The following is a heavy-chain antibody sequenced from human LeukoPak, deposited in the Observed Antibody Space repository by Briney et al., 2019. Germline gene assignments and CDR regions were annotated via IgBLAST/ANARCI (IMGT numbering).Heavy chain of an antibody. D-gene: IGHD2-15*01. CDR1: GYTFTSYD. J-gene: IGHJ6*03. Sequence: ASVKVSCKASGYTFTSYDINWVRQATGQGLEWMGWMNPNSGNTGYAQKFQGRVTMTRNTSISTAYMELSSLRSEDTAVYYCARVRWPYYYYYMDVWGKGTTVTVSS. CDR2: MNPNSGNT. CDR3: ARVRWPYYYYYMDV. V-gene: IGHV1-8*01.